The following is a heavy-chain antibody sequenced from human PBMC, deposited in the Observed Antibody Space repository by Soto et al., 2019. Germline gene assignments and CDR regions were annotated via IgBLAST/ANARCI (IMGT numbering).Heavy chain of an antibody. Sequence: GGSPRLSCAASGFTFSSYGMHGVRQAPGKGLEWVAVISYDGSNKYYADSVKGRFTISRDNSKNTLYLQMNSLRAEDTAVYYCAKEPQVAYWGQGTLVTVSS. V-gene: IGHV3-30*18. CDR1: GFTFSSYG. J-gene: IGHJ4*02. D-gene: IGHD2-15*01. CDR2: ISYDGSNK. CDR3: AKEPQVAY.